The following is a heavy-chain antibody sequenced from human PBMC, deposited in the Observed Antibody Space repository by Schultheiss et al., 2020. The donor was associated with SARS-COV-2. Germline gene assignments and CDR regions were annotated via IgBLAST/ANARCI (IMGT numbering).Heavy chain of an antibody. V-gene: IGHV4-34*01. J-gene: IGHJ6*02. D-gene: IGHD5-24*01. Sequence: SQTLSLTCGVNGGSFSGYYWGWIRQTPGKGLEWIGEVSQAGSTKYNPSLKSRVTISIDTSKNEFSLKLKSVTAADTAVYYCARGTRGDGYHLNYYYYGMDVWGQGTTVTVSS. CDR1: GGSFSGYY. CDR2: VSQAGST. CDR3: ARGTRGDGYHLNYYYYGMDV.